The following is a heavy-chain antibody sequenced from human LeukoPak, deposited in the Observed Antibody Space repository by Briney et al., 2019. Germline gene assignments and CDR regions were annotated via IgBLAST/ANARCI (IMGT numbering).Heavy chain of an antibody. CDR2: INPSSGST. V-gene: IGHV1-46*01. CDR1: GYIITSYY. Sequence: ASVKVSCKASGYIITSYYMHWVRQAPGQGLEWMGIINPSSGSTIYAHKFQGRVTMTRDMSTSTVYMELSSLRSEDTAVYHCARVESWESNISNYLDYWGQGTLVTVSS. CDR3: ARVESWESNISNYLDY. D-gene: IGHD3-10*01. J-gene: IGHJ4*02.